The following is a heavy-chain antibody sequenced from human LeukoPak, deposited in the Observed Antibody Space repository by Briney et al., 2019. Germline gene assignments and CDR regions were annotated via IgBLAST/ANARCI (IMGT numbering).Heavy chain of an antibody. J-gene: IGHJ4*02. Sequence: PGGSLRLSCAASGFTFSSYGMHWVRQAPGKGLEWVAVISYDGSNKYYADSVKGRFTISRDNTKNSLYLEMNSLRAEDTAVYYCARDEPGYGEFLLYWGQGTLLTVSS. CDR1: GFTFSSYG. CDR2: ISYDGSNK. V-gene: IGHV3-30*03. D-gene: IGHD3-10*01. CDR3: ARDEPGYGEFLLY.